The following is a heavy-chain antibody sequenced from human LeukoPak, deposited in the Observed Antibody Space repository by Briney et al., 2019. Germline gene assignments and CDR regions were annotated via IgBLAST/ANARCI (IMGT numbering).Heavy chain of an antibody. CDR3: ARERGAALGY. V-gene: IGHV4-61*02. CDR2: IYTSGST. CDR1: GGSISSGSYY. Sequence: SETLSLTCTVSGGSISSGSYYWSWIRQPAGKGLEWIGRIYTSGSTNYNPSLKSRVTISVDTSKNQFSLELSSVTAADTAVYYCARERGAALGYWGQGTLVTVSS. J-gene: IGHJ4*02. D-gene: IGHD1-26*01.